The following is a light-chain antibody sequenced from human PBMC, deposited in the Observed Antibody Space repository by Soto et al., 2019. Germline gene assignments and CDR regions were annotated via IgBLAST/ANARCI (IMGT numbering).Light chain of an antibody. CDR3: HHYGTSRT. V-gene: IGKV3-20*01. CDR1: QSVTGSY. J-gene: IGKJ1*01. Sequence: EIVMTQSPATLPVSPGERATLSCRASQSVTGSYLAWYQQKPGQAPRVLIYGASNRATGIPDRFSGSGSGTDFTLTITRLEPEDFAVYYCHHYGTSRTFGQGTQVDI. CDR2: GAS.